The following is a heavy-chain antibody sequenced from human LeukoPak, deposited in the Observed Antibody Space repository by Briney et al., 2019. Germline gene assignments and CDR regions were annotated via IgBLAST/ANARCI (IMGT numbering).Heavy chain of an antibody. Sequence: SVKVSCKASGGTFSSYTISWVRQAPGQGLEWMGRIIPILGIANYAQKFQGRVTITADKSTSTAYMELSSLRSEDTAVYYCAIHFYDSSGYSDYWGQGTLVTVSS. J-gene: IGHJ4*02. CDR1: GGTFSSYT. CDR3: AIHFYDSSGYSDY. V-gene: IGHV1-69*02. D-gene: IGHD3-22*01. CDR2: IIPILGIA.